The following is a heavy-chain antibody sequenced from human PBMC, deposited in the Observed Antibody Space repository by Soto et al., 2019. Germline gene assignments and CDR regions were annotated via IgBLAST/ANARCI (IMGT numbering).Heavy chain of an antibody. CDR2: ITPIFGTA. D-gene: IGHD1-1*01. CDR1: GGTFSSYA. Sequence: QVQLVQSGAEVKKPGSSVKVSCKASGGTFSSYAISWVRQAPGQGLEWMGGITPIFGTANYAQKFQGRVTITADESTSTAYMELSSLRSEDTAVYYCARAFLSWNQDNCFDPWGQGTLVTVSS. CDR3: ARAFLSWNQDNCFDP. V-gene: IGHV1-69*01. J-gene: IGHJ5*02.